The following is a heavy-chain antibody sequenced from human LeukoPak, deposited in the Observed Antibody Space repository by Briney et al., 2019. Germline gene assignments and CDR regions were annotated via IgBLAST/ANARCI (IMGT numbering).Heavy chain of an antibody. D-gene: IGHD3-3*01. CDR3: ARDRTYYDLWSGYWDDY. CDR1: GFTFSDYY. CDR2: ISSSGSTI. Sequence: GGSLRLSCAASGFTFSDYYMSWIRQAPGKGLEWVSYISSSGSTIYYADSVKGRFTISRDNAKNSLYLQMNSLRAEDTAVYYCARDRTYYDLWSGYWDDYWGQGTLVTVSS. J-gene: IGHJ4*02. V-gene: IGHV3-11*01.